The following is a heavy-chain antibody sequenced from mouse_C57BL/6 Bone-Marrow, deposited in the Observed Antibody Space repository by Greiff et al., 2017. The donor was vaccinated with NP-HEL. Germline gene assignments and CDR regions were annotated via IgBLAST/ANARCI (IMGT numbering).Heavy chain of an antibody. CDR1: GFTFTDYY. V-gene: IGHV7-3*01. CDR3: ARGDYDIDY. D-gene: IGHD2-4*01. CDR2: IRNKANGYTT. J-gene: IGHJ2*01. Sequence: EVQRVESGGGLVQPGGSLSLSCAASGFTFTDYYMSWVRQPPGKALEWLGFIRNKANGYTTEYSVSVKGRFTISRDNSQSILYLQMNALIAEDSATYYCARGDYDIDYWGQGTTLTVSS.